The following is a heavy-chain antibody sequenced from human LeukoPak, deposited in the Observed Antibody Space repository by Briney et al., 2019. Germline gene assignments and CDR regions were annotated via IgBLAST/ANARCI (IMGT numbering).Heavy chain of an antibody. J-gene: IGHJ4*02. CDR1: GFTFSSYA. CDR3: ARGLKFED. V-gene: IGHV3-23*01. CDR2: IRGSGGST. Sequence: PGGSLRLSCAASGFTFSSYAMSWVRQAPGKGLEWVSAIRGSGGSTYYADSVKGRFTISRDNAKNSLYLQMNSLRAEDTAVCYCARGLKFEDWGQGTLVTVSS.